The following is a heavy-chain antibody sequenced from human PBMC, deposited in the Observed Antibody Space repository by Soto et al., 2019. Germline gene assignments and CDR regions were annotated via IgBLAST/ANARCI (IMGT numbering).Heavy chain of an antibody. D-gene: IGHD2-2*01. V-gene: IGHV4-38-2*02. CDR2: IDYSGRT. J-gene: IGHJ5*02. CDR1: GYLISSGYY. Sequence: SETLSLTCSVSGYLISSGYYWGWIRQTPGKGLEWLGSIDYSGRTYYNPSLKSRVSTSVDLSKNQFSLNLRSVTAADTAVYYCARAGCSSTSCYSWGQGTLVTVSS. CDR3: ARAGCSSTSCYS.